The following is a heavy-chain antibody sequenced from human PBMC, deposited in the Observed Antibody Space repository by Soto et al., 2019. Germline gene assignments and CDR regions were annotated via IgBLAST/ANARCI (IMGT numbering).Heavy chain of an antibody. D-gene: IGHD3-10*01. Sequence: ASVKVSCKASGYTFTSYDINWVRQATGQGLEWMGWMNPNSNNTGYAQKFQGRLTMTRNTSISTAYMELSSLRSEDTAVYYCTRLVYSRRETYGSGRWAYWG. J-gene: IGHJ4*01. V-gene: IGHV1-8*01. CDR2: MNPNSNNT. CDR3: TRLVYSRRETYGSGRWAY. CDR1: GYTFTSYD.